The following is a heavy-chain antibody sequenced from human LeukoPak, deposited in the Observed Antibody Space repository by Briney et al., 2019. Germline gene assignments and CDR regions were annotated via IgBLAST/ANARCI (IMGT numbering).Heavy chain of an antibody. CDR3: AGDSPGIAATDT. V-gene: IGHV4-61*02. Sequence: SETLSLTCTVSGASISSGRYYWSWIRQPAGKGLEWIGRIYTSGSTDYNPSLKSRVTISLDTSKNQFSLKVRSVTAADTAVYYCAGDSPGIAATDTWGQGSLVTVSS. CDR1: GASISSGRYY. CDR2: IYTSGST. J-gene: IGHJ4*02. D-gene: IGHD6-13*01.